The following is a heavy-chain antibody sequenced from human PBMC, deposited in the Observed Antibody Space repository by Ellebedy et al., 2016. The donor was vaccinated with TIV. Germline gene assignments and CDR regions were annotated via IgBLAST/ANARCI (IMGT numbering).Heavy chain of an antibody. Sequence: PSETLSLTCTVSGGSISSYYWSWVRQAPGKGLEWVSSITESGGNTYYADSVKGRFTISRDNSKDPLFLQMNSLSAEDTAIYFCARDPMGVGPAFDVWGQGTMVTVSS. CDR2: ITESGGNT. D-gene: IGHD3-16*01. V-gene: IGHV3-23*01. J-gene: IGHJ3*01. CDR1: GGSISSYY. CDR3: ARDPMGVGPAFDV.